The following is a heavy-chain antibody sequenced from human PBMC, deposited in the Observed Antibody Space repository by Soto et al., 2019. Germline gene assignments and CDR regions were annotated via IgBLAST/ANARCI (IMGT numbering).Heavy chain of an antibody. V-gene: IGHV1-69*13. CDR1: GGTFSSYA. J-gene: IGHJ4*02. Sequence: GASVKVSCKASGGTFSSYAISWVRQAPGQGLEWMGGIIPIFGTANYAQKFQGRVTITADESTSTAYMELSSLGSEDTAVYYCELLWNDWFVCTSDPSGTDYWGQGTLVTVSS. D-gene: IGHD1-1*01. CDR2: IIPIFGTA. CDR3: ELLWNDWFVCTSDPSGTDY.